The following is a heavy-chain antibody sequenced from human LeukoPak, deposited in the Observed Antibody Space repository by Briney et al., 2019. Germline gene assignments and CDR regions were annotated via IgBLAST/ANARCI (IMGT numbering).Heavy chain of an antibody. V-gene: IGHV3-30*18. D-gene: IGHD1-20*01. CDR1: GFTFSSYD. Sequence: GGSLRLSCAASGFTFSSYDMHWVRQAPGKGLEWVAVISSDGSSKYYADSVKGRFTISRDNSKNTLYLQMNSLRAEDTAVYYCAKAASGNWNDVSDYWGQGTLVTVSS. CDR2: ISSDGSSK. J-gene: IGHJ4*02. CDR3: AKAASGNWNDVSDY.